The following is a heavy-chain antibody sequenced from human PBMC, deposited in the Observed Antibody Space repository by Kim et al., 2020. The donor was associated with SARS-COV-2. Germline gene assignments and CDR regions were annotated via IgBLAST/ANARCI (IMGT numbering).Heavy chain of an antibody. CDR3: ARANYYGSGSYNWFDP. D-gene: IGHD3-10*01. CDR1: GGSISSSSYY. J-gene: IGHJ5*02. CDR2: IYYSGST. V-gene: IGHV4-39*07. Sequence: SETLSLTCTVSGGSISSSSYYWGWIHQPPGKGLEWIGSIYYSGSTYYNPSLKSRVTISVDTSKNQFSLKLSSVTAADTAMYYCARANYYGSGSYNWFDPWGQGTLVTVSS.